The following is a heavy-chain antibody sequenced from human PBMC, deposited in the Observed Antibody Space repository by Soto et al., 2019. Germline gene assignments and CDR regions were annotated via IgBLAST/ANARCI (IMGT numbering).Heavy chain of an antibody. J-gene: IGHJ5*02. D-gene: IGHD3-3*01. Sequence: QIQLVQSGGEVRQPGASVRLSCKTSGYSFSSYGINWLRQAPGQGLECMGWISGYNGDTNIAQNFQGKLTMYTDPLTTTAYMDLASLKSDDTAVYFCARDRLPGTGYSDFGGAGSRWFDPWGQGTLVAVSS. CDR2: ISGYNGDT. CDR3: ARDRLPGTGYSDFGGAGSRWFDP. V-gene: IGHV1-18*04. CDR1: GYSFSSYG.